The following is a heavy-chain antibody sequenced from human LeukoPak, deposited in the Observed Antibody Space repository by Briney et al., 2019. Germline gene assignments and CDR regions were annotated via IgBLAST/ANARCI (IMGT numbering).Heavy chain of an antibody. CDR3: ARGNIAASGIHY. CDR1: GFTFRSYW. D-gene: IGHD6-13*01. V-gene: IGHV3-74*01. Sequence: GGSLRLSCAASGFTFRSYWMHWVRQAPGKGLVWVSRINGDGSSTTYVDSVMGRFTIPRDNAKNTLYLQMNSVRAEDTAVYYCARGNIAASGIHYWGQGTLVIVSS. CDR2: INGDGSST. J-gene: IGHJ4*02.